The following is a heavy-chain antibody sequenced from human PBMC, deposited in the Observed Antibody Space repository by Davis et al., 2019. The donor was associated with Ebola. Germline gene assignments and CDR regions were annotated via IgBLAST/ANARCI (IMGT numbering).Heavy chain of an antibody. CDR2: AYYSGTT. CDR3: ARSSPYNVLTGYYYWFDP. V-gene: IGHV4-59*01. D-gene: IGHD3-9*01. J-gene: IGHJ5*02. Sequence: SETLSLTCTASGGSISSYYWSWIRQPPGKGLEWLGFAYYSGTTNYNPSLRSRVTISVDTSKNHFSLKLSSVTAADTAVYYCARSSPYNVLTGYYYWFDPWGQGTLVTVSS. CDR1: GGSISSYY.